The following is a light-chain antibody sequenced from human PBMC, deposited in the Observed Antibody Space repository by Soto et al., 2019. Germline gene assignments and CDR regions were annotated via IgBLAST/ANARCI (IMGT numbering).Light chain of an antibody. V-gene: IGKV2-28*01. Sequence: DVVMTQSPLSLPVTPGEPASIYCRSSQSLLHTNGYNYLAWFLQKAGQSPQLLIYLASSRASGVPDRFSGSGAGTDFTLEISSVEAEDVGIYYCMQLLHPPLTFGGGTKVEIK. CDR3: MQLLHPPLT. J-gene: IGKJ4*01. CDR2: LAS. CDR1: QSLLHTNGYNY.